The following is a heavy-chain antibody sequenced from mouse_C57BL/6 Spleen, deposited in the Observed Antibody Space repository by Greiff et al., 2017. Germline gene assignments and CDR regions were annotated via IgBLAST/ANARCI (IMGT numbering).Heavy chain of an antibody. CDR1: GFSLTSYG. CDR2: IWGDEST. J-gene: IGHJ4*01. Sequence: VPLVESGPGLVAPSQSLSITCTVSGFSLTSYGVSWVRQPPGKGLEWLGVIWGDESTNYHSALISRLSIRKDTSQSQVSLKLNSLQTDDTATYYCARSRTTVVANYYAMDYWGQGTSVTVSS. D-gene: IGHD1-1*01. V-gene: IGHV2-3*01. CDR3: ARSRTTVVANYYAMDY.